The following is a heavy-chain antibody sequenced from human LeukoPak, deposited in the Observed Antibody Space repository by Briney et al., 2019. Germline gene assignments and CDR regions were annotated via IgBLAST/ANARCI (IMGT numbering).Heavy chain of an antibody. CDR3: ASEGGSGWWHNWFDP. Sequence: ASVKVSCKASGYTFTGYYMHWARQAPGQGLEWMGWINPNSGGTNYAQKFQGRVTMTRDTSISTAYMELSRLRSDDTAMYYCASEGGSGWWHNWFDPWGQGTLVTVSS. CDR2: INPNSGGT. D-gene: IGHD6-19*01. CDR1: GYTFTGYY. V-gene: IGHV1-2*02. J-gene: IGHJ5*02.